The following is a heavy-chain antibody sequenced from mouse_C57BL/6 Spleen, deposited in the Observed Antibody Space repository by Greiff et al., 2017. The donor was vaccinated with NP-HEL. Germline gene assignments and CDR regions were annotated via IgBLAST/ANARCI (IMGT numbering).Heavy chain of an antibody. Sequence: EVQLQQSGPELVKPGASVKISCKASGYSFTDYNMNWVKQSNGKSLEWIGVINPYHGTTNYNQKFKGMATLTVDQSSSTAYMQLNSLTSEDSAVYYCALTTVYFDYWGPGTTLTVSS. J-gene: IGHJ2*01. CDR2: INPYHGTT. D-gene: IGHD1-1*01. CDR1: GYSFTDYN. CDR3: ALTTVYFDY. V-gene: IGHV1-39*01.